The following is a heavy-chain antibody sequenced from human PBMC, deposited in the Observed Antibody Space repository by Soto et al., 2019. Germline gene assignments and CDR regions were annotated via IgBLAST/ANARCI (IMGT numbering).Heavy chain of an antibody. Sequence: GGSLRLSCAASGFTFSSYWMSWVRQAPGKGLEWVANIKQDGSEKYYVDSVKGRFTISRDNAKNSLYLQRNSLRAEDTAVYYCARDLYYDSSGDAFDIWGQGTMVTVSS. CDR1: GFTFSSYW. CDR3: ARDLYYDSSGDAFDI. J-gene: IGHJ3*02. D-gene: IGHD3-22*01. CDR2: IKQDGSEK. V-gene: IGHV3-7*01.